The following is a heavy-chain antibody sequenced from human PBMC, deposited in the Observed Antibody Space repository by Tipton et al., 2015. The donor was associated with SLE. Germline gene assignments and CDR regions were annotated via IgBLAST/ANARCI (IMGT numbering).Heavy chain of an antibody. CDR3: ARWIPLTGINV. Sequence: TLSLTCTVSGYSISSGYYWGWIRQPPGKGLEYIGSIYHSGSTFYNPPLRSRVTISVDTSKNQFSLKLTSVTAADTAVYYCARWIPLTGINVWGQGATVTVSS. CDR1: GYSISSGYY. J-gene: IGHJ6*02. D-gene: IGHD5-18*01. V-gene: IGHV4-38-2*02. CDR2: IYHSGST.